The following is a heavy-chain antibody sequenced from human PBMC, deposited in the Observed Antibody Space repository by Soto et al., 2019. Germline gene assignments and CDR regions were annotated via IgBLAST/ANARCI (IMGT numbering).Heavy chain of an antibody. CDR2: IYWDDDK. V-gene: IGHV2-5*02. CDR1: GFSLVTTGLG. J-gene: IGHJ4*02. D-gene: IGHD3-10*01. Sequence: QITLKESGPTLVKPTQTLTLTGTFSGFSLVTTGLGVGWIRRPPGRALGWLALIYWDDDKGYSPSLKSRLTITKDTSKNQVVLTMTNVDPVDTATYYCAHSGAVVRGIAYFDFWGQGSLVTVSS. CDR3: AHSGAVVRGIAYFDF.